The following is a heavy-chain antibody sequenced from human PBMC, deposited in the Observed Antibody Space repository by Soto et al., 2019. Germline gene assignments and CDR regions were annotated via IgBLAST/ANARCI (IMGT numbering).Heavy chain of an antibody. CDR1: GYTFTDYY. V-gene: IGHV1-2*02. D-gene: IGHD3-22*01. J-gene: IGHJ4*02. Sequence: LVQSGAEVKKPGASVKVSCTASGYTFTDYYMHWVRQAPGQGLEWMGWINPNSGGTNSAQKFQGRVTMTRDTSISTAYMELSRLRSDDTAVYYCARGLRVMIVPNFDYWGQGTLVTVSS. CDR3: ARGLRVMIVPNFDY. CDR2: INPNSGGT.